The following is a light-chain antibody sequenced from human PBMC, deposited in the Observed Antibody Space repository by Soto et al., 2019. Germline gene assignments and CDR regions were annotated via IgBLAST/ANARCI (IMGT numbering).Light chain of an antibody. Sequence: QSALTQPPSASGSPGQSVTISCTGTSSDVGGYNYVSWYQQHPGKAPKLMIYEVSKRPSGVPDRFSGSKSGNTASLTVSGLQAEDEADYYCSSYAGSNNLCFGTGTKVTVL. CDR2: EVS. CDR1: SSDVGGYNY. CDR3: SSYAGSNNLC. J-gene: IGLJ1*01. V-gene: IGLV2-8*01.